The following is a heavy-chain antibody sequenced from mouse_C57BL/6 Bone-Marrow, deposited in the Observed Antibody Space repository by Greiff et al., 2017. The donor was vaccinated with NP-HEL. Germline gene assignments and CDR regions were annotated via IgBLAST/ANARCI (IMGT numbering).Heavy chain of an antibody. V-gene: IGHV14-4*01. Sequence: VQLQQSGAELVRPGASVKLSCTASGFNIKDDYMHWVKQRPEQGLEWIGWIDPENGDTAYASKFQGKATITADTSSNTAYLQLSSLTSEDTAVYYCTTDYYGSSYVGWGQGTLVTVSA. J-gene: IGHJ3*02. D-gene: IGHD1-1*01. CDR3: TTDYYGSSYVG. CDR1: GFNIKDDY. CDR2: IDPENGDT.